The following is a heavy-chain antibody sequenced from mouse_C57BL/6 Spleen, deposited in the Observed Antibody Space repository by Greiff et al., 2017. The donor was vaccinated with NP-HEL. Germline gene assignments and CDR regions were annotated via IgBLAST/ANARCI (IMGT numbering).Heavy chain of an antibody. J-gene: IGHJ3*01. Sequence: EVKLQESGPGMVKPSQSLSLTCTVTGYSITSGYDWHWIRHFPGNKLEWMGYISYSGSTNYNPSLKSRISITHDTSKNHFFLKLNSVTTEDTATYYCARDERDYGSPPWFAYWGQGTLVTVSA. CDR3: ARDERDYGSPPWFAY. CDR2: ISYSGST. CDR1: GYSITSGYD. D-gene: IGHD1-1*01. V-gene: IGHV3-1*01.